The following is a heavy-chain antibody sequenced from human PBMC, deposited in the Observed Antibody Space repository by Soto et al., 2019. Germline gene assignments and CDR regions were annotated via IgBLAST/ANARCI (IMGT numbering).Heavy chain of an antibody. D-gene: IGHD3-22*01. CDR2: ISAYNGNT. V-gene: IGHV1-18*01. Sequence: ASVKVSCKASGYTFTSYGISWVRQAPGQGLEWMGWISAYNGNTNYAQKLQGRVTMTTDTSTSTAYMELRSLRSDDTAVYYCARGTDSSGYIGAAAFDIWGQGTMVTVSS. CDR1: GYTFTSYG. CDR3: ARGTDSSGYIGAAAFDI. J-gene: IGHJ3*02.